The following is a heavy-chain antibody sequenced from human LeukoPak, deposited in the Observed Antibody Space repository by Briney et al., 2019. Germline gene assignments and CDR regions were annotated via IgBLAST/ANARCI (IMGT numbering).Heavy chain of an antibody. CDR2: IYYGGST. D-gene: IGHD3-22*01. Sequence: SETLSLTCTVSGGSISSGGYYWSWIRQHPGKGLEWIGYIYYGGSTYSNPSLKSRVTISVDTSKNQFSLKLSSVTAADTAVYYCARAYDSSGYYYMDYWGQGTLVTVSS. J-gene: IGHJ4*02. V-gene: IGHV4-31*03. CDR1: GGSISSGGYY. CDR3: ARAYDSSGYYYMDY.